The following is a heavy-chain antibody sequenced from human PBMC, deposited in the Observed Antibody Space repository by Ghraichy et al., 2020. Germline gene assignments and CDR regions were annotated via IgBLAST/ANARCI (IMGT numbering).Heavy chain of an antibody. D-gene: IGHD2-2*01. V-gene: IGHV3-23*01. J-gene: IGHJ4*02. CDR3: ASVEDIVVVPAAMSSDY. Sequence: GGSLRLSCAASGFTFSSYAMSWVRQAPGKGLEWVSAISGSGGSTYYADSVKGRFTISRDNSKNTLYLQMNSLRAEDTAVYDCASVEDIVVVPAAMSSDYWGQGTLVTGSS. CDR2: ISGSGGST. CDR1: GFTFSSYA.